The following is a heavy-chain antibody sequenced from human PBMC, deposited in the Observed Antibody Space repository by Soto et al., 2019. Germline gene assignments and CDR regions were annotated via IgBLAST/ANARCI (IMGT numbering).Heavy chain of an antibody. Sequence: TSETLSLTCAVYGGSFSGYYWSWIRQPPGKGLEWIGEINHSGSTNYNPSLKSRVTISVDTSKNQFSLNLSSVTAADTAVYYCARVHYDILTGYYRAQNWFDPWGQGTLVTVSS. CDR2: INHSGST. D-gene: IGHD3-9*01. J-gene: IGHJ5*02. CDR1: GGSFSGYY. CDR3: ARVHYDILTGYYRAQNWFDP. V-gene: IGHV4-34*01.